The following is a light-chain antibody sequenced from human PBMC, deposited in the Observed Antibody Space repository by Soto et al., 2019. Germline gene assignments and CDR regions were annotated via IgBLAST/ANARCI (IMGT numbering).Light chain of an antibody. CDR1: SSNIGTNF. CDR2: SNA. Sequence: QSVLTQPPSASGTPGQRVTISCSGSSSNIGTNFVYWYQQLPGTAPKLLIFSNAQRPSGVPDRFYGSRSGTSASLAISGLRSEDEADYYCAAWDDSLSGWVFGGGTKLTVL. CDR3: AAWDDSLSGWV. V-gene: IGLV1-47*02. J-gene: IGLJ3*02.